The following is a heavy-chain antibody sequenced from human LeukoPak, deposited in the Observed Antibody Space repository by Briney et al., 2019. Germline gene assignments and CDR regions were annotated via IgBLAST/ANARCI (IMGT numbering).Heavy chain of an antibody. V-gene: IGHV3-7*04. CDR2: IKEDGSEK. D-gene: IGHD2-15*01. CDR3: TRARYSDY. Sequence: GGSLRLSCAASGFTFSTYWMTWVRQAPGKGLVWVANIKEDGSEKNYEDSVKGRFAISRDNAKNSLYLQVNSLRAEDTGVYYCTRARYSDYWGQGTLVIVSS. J-gene: IGHJ4*02. CDR1: GFTFSTYW.